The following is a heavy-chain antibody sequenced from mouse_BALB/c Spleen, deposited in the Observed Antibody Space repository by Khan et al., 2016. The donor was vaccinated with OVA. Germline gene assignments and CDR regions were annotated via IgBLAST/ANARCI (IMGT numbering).Heavy chain of an antibody. CDR3: ARGGYGSLAY. V-gene: IGHV1S81*02. CDR1: GYTFTSYW. J-gene: IGHJ3*01. D-gene: IGHD2-10*02. CDR2: INPSNGRT. Sequence: VQLQQPGAELVKPGASVKLSCKASGYTFTSYWMHWVKRRPGQGLEWIGEINPSNGRTYDNEKFKSKATLTVDKSSSTAYMQRSSLTSEDSAVYYCARGGYGSLAYWGQGTLVTVSA.